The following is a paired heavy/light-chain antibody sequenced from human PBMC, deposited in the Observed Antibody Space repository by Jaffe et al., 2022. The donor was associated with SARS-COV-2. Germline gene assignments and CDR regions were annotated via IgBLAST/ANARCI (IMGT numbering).Light chain of an antibody. J-gene: IGLJ3*02. CDR3: SSYAGSLWV. CDR2: EVS. Sequence: QSALTQPPSASGSPGQSVTISCTGSSSDIGAYNYISWYQQHPGRAPKLMIYEVSKRPSGVPDRFSGSKSGNTVSLTVSGLQAEDEADYYCSSYAGSLWVFGGGTKLTVL. V-gene: IGLV2-8*01. CDR1: SSDIGAYNY.
Heavy chain of an antibody. CDR1: GYTFTDYF. V-gene: IGHV1-2*02. CDR3: AGDLPRTTCGDY. Sequence: QVQLVQSGAEVKRPGASVKVSCKTSGYTFTDYFIHWVRQAPGQGLEYMGWINPKSGDTDYAQKFQGRVTMTRDTSISTAYMEVSRLTSDDTAIYYCAGDLPRTTCGDYWGQGTLVTVSS. J-gene: IGHJ4*02. D-gene: IGHD1-1*01. CDR2: INPKSGDT.